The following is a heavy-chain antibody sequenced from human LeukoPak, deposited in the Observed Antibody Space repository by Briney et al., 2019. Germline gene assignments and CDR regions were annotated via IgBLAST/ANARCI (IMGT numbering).Heavy chain of an antibody. Sequence: SETLSLTCTVSGGSISSYYWSWIRQPPGKGLEWIGYIYYSGSTNYNPSLKSRVTISVDTSKNQFSLKLSSVTAADTAVYYCAIGNYDFWSGYYYWGQGTLVTVS. D-gene: IGHD3-3*01. CDR2: IYYSGST. CDR3: AIGNYDFWSGYYY. J-gene: IGHJ4*02. CDR1: GGSISSYY. V-gene: IGHV4-59*01.